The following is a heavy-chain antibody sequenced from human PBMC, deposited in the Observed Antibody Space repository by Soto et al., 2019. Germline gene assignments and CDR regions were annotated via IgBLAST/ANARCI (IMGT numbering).Heavy chain of an antibody. CDR3: ARDRGVAPPVAGNTHYYYYMDV. CDR2: ISAYNRNT. CDR1: GYSFTNYG. V-gene: IGHV1-18*01. D-gene: IGHD6-19*01. Sequence: QDQLVQSGVEVKKPGASVKVSCKASGYSFTNYGITCVRQAPGQGFEWMGWISAYNRNTNYAQKFQGRVTLTTDACTSTAYLELRSRRSDDTAVYYCARDRGVAPPVAGNTHYYYYMDVGGKGTTVTVSS. J-gene: IGHJ6*03.